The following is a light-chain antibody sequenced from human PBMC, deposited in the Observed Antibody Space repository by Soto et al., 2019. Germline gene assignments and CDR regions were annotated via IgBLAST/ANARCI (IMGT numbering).Light chain of an antibody. Sequence: EIVLTQSPATLSLSPGERATLSCRASQSVSSYLAWYQQKPGQAPRLLIYYASIKAAGIPARFSGSGSGTDITIIISRQEPEYFAVYYCQQRATPPLTFGGGTKVEIK. CDR1: QSVSSY. J-gene: IGKJ4*02. V-gene: IGKV3-11*01. CDR3: QQRATPPLT. CDR2: YAS.